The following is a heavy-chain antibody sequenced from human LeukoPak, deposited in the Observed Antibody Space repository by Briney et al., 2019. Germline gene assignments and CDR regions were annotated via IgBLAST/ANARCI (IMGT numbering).Heavy chain of an antibody. Sequence: YPSETLSLTCTVSGGSISSYYWSWIRQPPGKGLEWIGYIYYSGSTNYNPSLKSRVTISVDTSKNQFSLKLSSVTAADTAVYYCARDRGLVPYYFDYRGQGTLVTVSS. D-gene: IGHD3/OR15-3a*01. CDR1: GGSISSYY. V-gene: IGHV4-59*01. CDR2: IYYSGST. CDR3: ARDRGLVPYYFDY. J-gene: IGHJ4*02.